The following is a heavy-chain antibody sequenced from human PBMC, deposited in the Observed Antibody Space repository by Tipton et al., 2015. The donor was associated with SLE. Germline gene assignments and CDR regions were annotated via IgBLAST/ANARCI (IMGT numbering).Heavy chain of an antibody. CDR2: TYYSGSP. CDR3: ARAEGSWDAFDI. Sequence: TLSLTCTVSGGSISSGGYYWSWIRQHPGKGLEWIGYTYYSGSPYYNPSLKSRVTISVDTSKNQFSLKLSSVTAADTAVYYCARAEGSWDAFDIWGQGTMVTVSS. CDR1: GGSISSGGYY. V-gene: IGHV4-31*03. J-gene: IGHJ3*02. D-gene: IGHD2-15*01.